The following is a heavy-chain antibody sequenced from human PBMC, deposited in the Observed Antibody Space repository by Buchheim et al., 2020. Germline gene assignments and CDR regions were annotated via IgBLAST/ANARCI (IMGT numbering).Heavy chain of an antibody. Sequence: EVQLVESGGGGLVQPGGSLRLSCIVSGFTFSNYEMNWVRQAPGKGLEWISFISTTGSTIYYADSVKGRFTISRDNADNSLYLQMNSLRAEDTAVYYCARDSASITYCSGGNCFHKYYYGMDVWGQGTT. D-gene: IGHD2-15*01. J-gene: IGHJ6*02. CDR2: ISTTGSTI. V-gene: IGHV3-48*03. CDR3: ARDSASITYCSGGNCFHKYYYGMDV. CDR1: GFTFSNYE.